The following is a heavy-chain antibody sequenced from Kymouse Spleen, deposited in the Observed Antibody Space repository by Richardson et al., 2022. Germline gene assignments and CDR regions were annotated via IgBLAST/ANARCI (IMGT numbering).Heavy chain of an antibody. J-gene: IGHJ3*02. Sequence: EVQLVESGGGLVKPGGSLRLSCAASGFTFSNAWMSWVRQAPGKGLEWVGRIKSKTDGGTTDYAAPVKGRFTISRDDSKNTLYLQMNSLKTEDTAVYYCTTLLWFGEPPDAFDIWGQGTMVTVSS. CDR2: IKSKTDGGTT. CDR1: GFTFSNAW. V-gene: IGHV3-15*01. D-gene: IGHD3-10*01. CDR3: TTLLWFGEPPDAFDI.